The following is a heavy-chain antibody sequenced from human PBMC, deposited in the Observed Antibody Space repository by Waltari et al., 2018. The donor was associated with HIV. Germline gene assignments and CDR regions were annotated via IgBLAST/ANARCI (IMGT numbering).Heavy chain of an antibody. J-gene: IGHJ6*02. CDR2: IYYSGST. V-gene: IGHV4-39*01. CDR3: ARLSNGIAAAGSLYYYYYGMDV. Sequence: QLQLQESGPGLVKPSETLSLTCTVSGGSISSSSYYWGWIRQPPGKGLEWIGSIYYSGSTYYNPSLKRRVTRSVDTSKNQFSLKLSSVTAADTAVYYCARLSNGIAAAGSLYYYYYGMDVWGQGTTVTVSS. D-gene: IGHD6-13*01. CDR1: GGSISSSSYY.